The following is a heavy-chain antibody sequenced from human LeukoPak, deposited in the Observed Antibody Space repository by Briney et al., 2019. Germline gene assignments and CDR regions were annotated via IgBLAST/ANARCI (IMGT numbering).Heavy chain of an antibody. Sequence: SETLSLTCTVSGGSISSYYWSWIRQPPGKGLEWIGYIYYSGSTNYNPSLKSRVTISVDRSKNQFSLKLSSVTAADTAVYYCARHFGNYYDSSGYYGGYYYGMDVWGQGTTVTVSS. D-gene: IGHD3-22*01. V-gene: IGHV4-59*08. CDR1: GGSISSYY. CDR3: ARHFGNYYDSSGYYGGYYYGMDV. CDR2: IYYSGST. J-gene: IGHJ6*02.